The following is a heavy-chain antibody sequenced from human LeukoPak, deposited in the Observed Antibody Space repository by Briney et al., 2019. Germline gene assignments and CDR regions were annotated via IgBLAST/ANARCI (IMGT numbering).Heavy chain of an antibody. Sequence: GGSLRLSCTVSGFTVSINSMSWVRQAPGKGLEWVSFIYSGGNTHYSDSVKGRFTISRDNSKNTLYLKMNSLRAEDTAVYYCTTVAAYYYYYYMDVWGKGTTVTISS. CDR1: GFTVSINS. J-gene: IGHJ6*03. D-gene: IGHD6-19*01. CDR3: TTVAAYYYYYYMDV. V-gene: IGHV3-53*01. CDR2: IYSGGNT.